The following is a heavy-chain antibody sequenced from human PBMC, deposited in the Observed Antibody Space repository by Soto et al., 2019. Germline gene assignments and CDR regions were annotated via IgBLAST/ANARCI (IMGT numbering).Heavy chain of an antibody. D-gene: IGHD3-9*01. Sequence: SETLSLTCAVYGGSFSGYYWSWIRQPPGKGLEWIGEINHSGSTNYNPSLKSRVTISVDTSKDQFSLKLSSVTAADTAVYYCARGPSYYDILTGPPNPRLDYWGQGTLVTVSS. CDR1: GGSFSGYY. CDR2: INHSGST. CDR3: ARGPSYYDILTGPPNPRLDY. J-gene: IGHJ4*02. V-gene: IGHV4-34*01.